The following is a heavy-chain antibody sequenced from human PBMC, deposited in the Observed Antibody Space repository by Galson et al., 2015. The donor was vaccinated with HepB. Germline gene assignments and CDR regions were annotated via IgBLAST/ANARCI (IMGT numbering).Heavy chain of an antibody. D-gene: IGHD2-2*01. CDR3: AREISRRGFDY. V-gene: IGHV3-66*01. Sequence: SLRLSCAASGFTVSSNYMSWVRQAPGKGLEWVSVIYSGGSTYYADSVKGRFTISRDNSKNTLYLQMNSLRAEDTAVYYCAREISRRGFDYWGQGTLVTVSS. CDR1: GFTVSSNY. CDR2: IYSGGST. J-gene: IGHJ4*02.